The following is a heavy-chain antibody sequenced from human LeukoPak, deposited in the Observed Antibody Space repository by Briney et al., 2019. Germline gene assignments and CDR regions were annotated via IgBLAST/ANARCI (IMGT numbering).Heavy chain of an antibody. Sequence: PGGSLRLSCAASGFIFSSYTMNWVRQAPGKGLEWVSSINSISSNIYYADSLRGRFTVSRDNAKNSLYLQMNSLRAEDTAVYYCARGHYYAFDIWGQGTMVTVSS. CDR1: GFIFSSYT. V-gene: IGHV3-21*06. CDR3: ARGHYYAFDI. CDR2: INSISSNI. J-gene: IGHJ3*02. D-gene: IGHD3-10*01.